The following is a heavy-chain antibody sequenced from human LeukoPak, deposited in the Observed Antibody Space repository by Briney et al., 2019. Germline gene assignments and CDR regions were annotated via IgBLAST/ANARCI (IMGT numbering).Heavy chain of an antibody. D-gene: IGHD4-17*01. CDR2: ISGSGGST. CDR1: GFTFSSYA. J-gene: IGHJ6*03. Sequence: GALRLSCAASGFTFSSYAMSWVRQAPGKGLEWVSAISGSGGSTYYADSVKGRFTISRDNSKNTLYLQMNSLRAEDTAVYYCAKDYGDYGGYYYYYMDVWGKGTTVTVSS. CDR3: AKDYGDYGGYYYYYMDV. V-gene: IGHV3-23*01.